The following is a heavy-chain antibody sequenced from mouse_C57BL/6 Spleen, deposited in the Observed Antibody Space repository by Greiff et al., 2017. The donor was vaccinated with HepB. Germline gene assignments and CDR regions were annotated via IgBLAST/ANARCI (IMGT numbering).Heavy chain of an antibody. CDR2: IYPRSGNT. D-gene: IGHD1-1*01. CDR3: ARYDTTVVEENWYFDV. J-gene: IGHJ1*03. CDR1: GYTFTSYG. V-gene: IGHV1-81*01. Sequence: VQLQESGAELARPGASVKLSCKASGYTFTSYGISWVKQRTGQGLEWIGEIYPRSGNTYYNEKFKGKATLTADKSSSTAYMELRSLTSEDSAVYFCARYDTTVVEENWYFDVWGTGTTVTVSS.